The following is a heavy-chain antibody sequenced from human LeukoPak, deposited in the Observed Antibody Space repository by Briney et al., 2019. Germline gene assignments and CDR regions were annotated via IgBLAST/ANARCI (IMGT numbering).Heavy chain of an antibody. V-gene: IGHV3-11*01. D-gene: IGHD3-22*01. CDR1: GFAFSNYY. CDR3: ASGLPTSSSGYPYFET. Sequence: GESLRLSCAASGFAFSNYYINWIRQAPGQGLEWISYISHTSRTIYYAEPVKGRFTISRDNTEKLVYLQMNSLRADDTAVYCCASGLPTSSSGYPYFETWGQGTLVTVSS. J-gene: IGHJ5*02. CDR2: ISHTSRTI.